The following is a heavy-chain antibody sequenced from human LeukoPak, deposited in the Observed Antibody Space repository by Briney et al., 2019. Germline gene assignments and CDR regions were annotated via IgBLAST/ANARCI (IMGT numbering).Heavy chain of an antibody. CDR3: AALEVAATGGFY. CDR2: IKHSGST. CDR1: GGSFSGYY. V-gene: IGHV4-34*01. D-gene: IGHD2-15*01. J-gene: IGHJ4*02. Sequence: SETLSLTCAVYGGSFSGYYWSWIRQPPRKGLEWIGEIKHSGSTNYNPPLHRRATISVDTSKNQCSVKLSSVTAAVTAVYYCAALEVAATGGFYWGQGTLVTVSS.